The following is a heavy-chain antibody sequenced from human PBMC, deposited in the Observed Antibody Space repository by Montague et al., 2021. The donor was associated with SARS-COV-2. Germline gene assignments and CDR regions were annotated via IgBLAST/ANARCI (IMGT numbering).Heavy chain of an antibody. Sequence: SETLSLTRTVSGGSISSYYWSWIRQPPGKGLEWIGYIYYSGSTNYNPSLKSRATISVDTSKNQFSLKLSSVTAADTAVYYCARQRRYQLPITIFGVVMADAFDIWGRGTMVTVSS. V-gene: IGHV4-59*08. CDR2: IYYSGST. J-gene: IGHJ3*02. CDR3: ARQRRYQLPITIFGVVMADAFDI. D-gene: IGHD3-3*01. CDR1: GGSISSYY.